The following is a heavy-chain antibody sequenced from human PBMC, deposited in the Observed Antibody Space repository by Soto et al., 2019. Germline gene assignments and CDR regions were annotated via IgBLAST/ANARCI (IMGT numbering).Heavy chain of an antibody. V-gene: IGHV1-69*13. CDR2: IIPIFGTA. CDR3: ARGDIVVVPAAWNYYGMDV. Sequence: SVKAACKASGGTVSNYAITCMRQAPGQGLEWMEGIIPIFGTANYAQKFQGSVTVTADESTSTAYMELSSLRSEDTAVYYCARGDIVVVPAAWNYYGMDVWGQGTTVTV. J-gene: IGHJ6*02. D-gene: IGHD2-2*01. CDR1: GGTVSNYA.